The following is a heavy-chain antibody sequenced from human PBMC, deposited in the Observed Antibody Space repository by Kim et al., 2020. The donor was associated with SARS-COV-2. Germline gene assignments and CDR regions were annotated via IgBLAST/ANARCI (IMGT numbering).Heavy chain of an antibody. CDR3: ARDARLALYSSSRYFDY. V-gene: IGHV4-59*13. Sequence: SETLSLTCTVSGGSISSYYWSWIRQPPGKGLEWIGYIYYSGSTNYNPSLKSRVTISVDTSKNQFSLKLSSVTAADTAVYYCARDARLALYSSSRYFDYWGQGTLVTVSS. CDR2: IYYSGST. D-gene: IGHD6-6*01. J-gene: IGHJ4*02. CDR1: GGSISSYY.